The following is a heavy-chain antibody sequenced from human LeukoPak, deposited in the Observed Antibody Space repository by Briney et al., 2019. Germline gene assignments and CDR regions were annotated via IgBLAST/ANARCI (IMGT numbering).Heavy chain of an antibody. CDR1: GFTFSDYY. D-gene: IGHD3-16*02. V-gene: IGHV3-11*01. Sequence: PGGSLRLSCAVSGFTFSDYYMSWIRQAPGKGLEWVSYISSSGISIYYADSVKGRITVSRDNAKNSLYLHMNSLRAEDTAVYFCARGWGTYRPFDYWGQGTLVTVSS. CDR3: ARGWGTYRPFDY. CDR2: ISSSGISI. J-gene: IGHJ4*02.